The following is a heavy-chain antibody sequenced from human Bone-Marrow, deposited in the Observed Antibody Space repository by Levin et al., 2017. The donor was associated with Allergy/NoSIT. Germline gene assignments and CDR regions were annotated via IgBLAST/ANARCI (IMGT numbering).Heavy chain of an antibody. J-gene: IGHJ4*02. Sequence: ASVKVSCKTSGYTFTSFDINWVRQATGQGLEWMGWMYPNSDNAGYAQKFQGRVTMTRNTSISTAYMELSSLRSEDTAIYYCARGELGSGYLFDYWGQGTLVIVSS. D-gene: IGHD5-12*01. CDR1: GYTFTSFD. CDR3: ARGELGSGYLFDY. V-gene: IGHV1-8*01. CDR2: MYPNSDNA.